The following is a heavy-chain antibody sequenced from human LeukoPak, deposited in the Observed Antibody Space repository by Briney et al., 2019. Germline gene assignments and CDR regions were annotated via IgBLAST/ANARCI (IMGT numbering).Heavy chain of an antibody. J-gene: IGHJ4*02. CDR2: IYPGDSDT. D-gene: IGHD1-7*01. CDR1: GSTFSSYW. CDR3: ARLSGEYAGNWNYLDY. Sequence: GESLKISCQGSGSTFSSYWIGGGRQLPGKGLEGRGIIYPGDSDTRYSPSFQGQVTISAHTSIRTPYLQCSSLKASDTALYYCARLSGEYAGNWNYLDYWGQGTLVTVSS. V-gene: IGHV5-51*01.